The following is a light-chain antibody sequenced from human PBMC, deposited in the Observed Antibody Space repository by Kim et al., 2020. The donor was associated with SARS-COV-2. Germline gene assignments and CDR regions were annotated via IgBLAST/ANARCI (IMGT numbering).Light chain of an antibody. V-gene: IGKV1-5*01. CDR2: DAS. Sequence: PVGTRETITRRASQGSGIWLVGYKKKQGKAPKRLIYDASSLESGVPPRFSGTGSVTEFTLTTSSLQTDDFATYYCQQYNGFSALTFGGGTKVDIK. J-gene: IGKJ4*01. CDR3: QQYNGFSALT. CDR1: QGSGIW.